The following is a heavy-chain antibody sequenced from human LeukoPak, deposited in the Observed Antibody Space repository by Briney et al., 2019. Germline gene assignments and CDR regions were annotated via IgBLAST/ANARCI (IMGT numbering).Heavy chain of an antibody. V-gene: IGHV3-53*01. J-gene: IGHJ4*02. CDR2: IYSGGST. Sequence: GGSLRLSCAASGFTVSSNYMSWVRQAPGKGLEWVSVIYSGGSTYYADSVKGRFTISRDNSKNTLYLQMNSPRAEDTAVYYCARDNYDSSGYYEGWGQGTLVTVSS. D-gene: IGHD3-22*01. CDR1: GFTVSSNY. CDR3: ARDNYDSSGYYEG.